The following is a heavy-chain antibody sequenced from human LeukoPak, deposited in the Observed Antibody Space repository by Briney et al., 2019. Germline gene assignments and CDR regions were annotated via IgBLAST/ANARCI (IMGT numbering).Heavy chain of an antibody. J-gene: IGHJ4*02. D-gene: IGHD6-19*01. V-gene: IGHV3-48*01. CDR3: ARDQWLDY. Sequence: GGSLRLSCAASGFTFSGYIMNWVRQAPGKGLEWVSFISGSSSTIYYADSVKGRFTISRDNAKNSLYLQMNSLRAEDTAVYYCARDQWLDYWGQGTLVTVSS. CDR2: ISGSSSTI. CDR1: GFTFSGYI.